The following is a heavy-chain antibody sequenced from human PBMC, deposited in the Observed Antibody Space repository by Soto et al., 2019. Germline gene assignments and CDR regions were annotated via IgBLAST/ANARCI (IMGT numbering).Heavy chain of an antibody. CDR1: GFSLSTSGVG. J-gene: IGHJ6*03. Sequence: QITLKESGPTLVNPTQTLTLTCTFCGFSLSTSGVGVGWIRQPPEKALEWLALVYWDDDRRYGPSLRGRLTITKDTAKNQVVLTMANVGPVDTATYYCALATRAAPLQYYIDIWGEGTTVTVSS. CDR2: VYWDDDR. V-gene: IGHV2-5*05. CDR3: ALATRAAPLQYYIDI. D-gene: IGHD3-10*01.